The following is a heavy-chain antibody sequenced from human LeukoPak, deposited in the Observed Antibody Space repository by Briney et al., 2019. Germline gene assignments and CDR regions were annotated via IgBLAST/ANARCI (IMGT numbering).Heavy chain of an antibody. CDR3: ARVTYYDSSGYRSYFDY. CDR1: GYSISSGYY. V-gene: IGHV4-38-2*01. D-gene: IGHD3-22*01. Sequence: SETLSLTCAVSGYSISSGYYWGWIRRPPGKGLEWIGSIYHSGSTYYNPSLKSRVTISVDTSKNQFSLKLSSVTAADTAVYYCARVTYYDSSGYRSYFDYWGQGTLVTVSS. CDR2: IYHSGST. J-gene: IGHJ4*02.